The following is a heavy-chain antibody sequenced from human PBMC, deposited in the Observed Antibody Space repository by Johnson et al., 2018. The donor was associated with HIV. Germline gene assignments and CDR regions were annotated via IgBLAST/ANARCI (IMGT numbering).Heavy chain of an antibody. V-gene: IGHV3-30*18. CDR3: AKRRGVFYDAFDI. Sequence: QVQLVESGGGVVQPGRSLRLSCAASGFTFSSYGMHWVRQAPGKGLEWVAVISYDGSRNYYADSVKRQFTLSRDNSQNTLYLQMNSLRAEDTAVYYCAKRRGVFYDAFDIWGQGTMVTVSS. CDR2: ISYDGSRN. J-gene: IGHJ3*02. D-gene: IGHD6-13*01. CDR1: GFTFSSYG.